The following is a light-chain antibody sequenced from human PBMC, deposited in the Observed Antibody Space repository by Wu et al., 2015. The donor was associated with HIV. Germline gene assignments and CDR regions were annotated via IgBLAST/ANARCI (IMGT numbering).Light chain of an antibody. CDR3: QQLNSFPLT. V-gene: IGKV1-9*01. CDR2: DAS. J-gene: IGKJ5*01. Sequence: SLVLTXIGDRVNITXRPVKTFYLSCLVSTDTRQAPRVLIYDASTLQSGVSSRFSGSGSGTDFTLTISGLQRGDFAVYFCQQLNSFPLTFGQGSRLEI. CDR1: KTFYL.